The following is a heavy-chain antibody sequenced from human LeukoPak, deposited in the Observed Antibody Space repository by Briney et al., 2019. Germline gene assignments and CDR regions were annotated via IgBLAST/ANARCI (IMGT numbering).Heavy chain of an antibody. J-gene: IGHJ6*02. Sequence: GGSLRLSCAASGFALSSHWMTWVRQVPGRGPEWVANVNRDGSETYYLDSVKGRFTISKDNAKNSLYLQMNSLRAEDTALYHCARNNGMDVWGQGTTVVVSS. V-gene: IGHV3-7*03. CDR1: GFALSSHW. CDR2: VNRDGSET. CDR3: ARNNGMDV.